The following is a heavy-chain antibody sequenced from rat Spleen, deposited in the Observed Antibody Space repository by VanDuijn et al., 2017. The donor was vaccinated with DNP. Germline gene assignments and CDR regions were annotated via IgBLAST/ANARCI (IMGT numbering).Heavy chain of an antibody. CDR1: GFTFSKHD. Sequence: EVQLLESGGGLVQPGRSLKLSCAASGFTFSKHDMAWVRQTPTKGLEWVASISPSGASTYYRDSVKGRFTVSRDNSKSSQYLQMDSLRSEDTATYYCARVRAYYFDYWGQGVMVTVSS. V-gene: IGHV5S14*01. J-gene: IGHJ2*01. CDR2: ISPSGAST. CDR3: ARVRAYYFDY.